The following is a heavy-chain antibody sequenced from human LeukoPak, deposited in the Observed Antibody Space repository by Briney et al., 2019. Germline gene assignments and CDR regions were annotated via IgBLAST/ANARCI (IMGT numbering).Heavy chain of an antibody. CDR1: GYTFTSYD. CDR3: ARDRRRKGYSVAPDHDAFDI. J-gene: IGHJ3*02. CDR2: MNPNSGNT. Sequence: GASVKVSCKASGYTFTSYDVNWVRQATEQGLEWTGWMNPNSGNTGYAQKFQGRVTITRNTSISTAYMELSSLRSEDTAVYYCARDRRRKGYSVAPDHDAFDIWGQGTMVTVSS. D-gene: IGHD2-21*01. V-gene: IGHV1-8*03.